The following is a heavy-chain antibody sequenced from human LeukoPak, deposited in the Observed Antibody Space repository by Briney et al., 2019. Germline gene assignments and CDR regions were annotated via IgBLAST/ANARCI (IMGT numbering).Heavy chain of an antibody. CDR2: IWYDGSNK. D-gene: IGHD1-26*01. Sequence: GGSLRLTCAASGFTFSSYGMHWVRQAPGKGLEWLAVIWYDGSNKYYADSVKGRFTISRDNSMNTLYLQMNSLRAEDTAVYYCAIGDSIVGALYFDYWGQGTLVTVSS. CDR1: GFTFSSYG. V-gene: IGHV3-33*01. CDR3: AIGDSIVGALYFDY. J-gene: IGHJ4*02.